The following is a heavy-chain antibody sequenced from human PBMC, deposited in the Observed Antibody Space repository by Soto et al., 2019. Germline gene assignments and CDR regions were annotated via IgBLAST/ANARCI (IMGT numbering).Heavy chain of an antibody. V-gene: IGHV4-31*03. CDR2: IYYSGST. CDR1: GGSISSGGYY. CDR3: ARNSIAIPPGNSVYEHAFDY. D-gene: IGHD5-12*01. Sequence: QVQLQESGPGLVKPSQTLSLTCTVSGGSISSGGYYWSWIRQHPGKGLEGIGYIYYSGSTYYNPSLKSRVTISVDTSKNQFSLKLSSVTAADTAVYYCARNSIAIPPGNSVYEHAFDYWGQGTLVTVSS. J-gene: IGHJ4*02.